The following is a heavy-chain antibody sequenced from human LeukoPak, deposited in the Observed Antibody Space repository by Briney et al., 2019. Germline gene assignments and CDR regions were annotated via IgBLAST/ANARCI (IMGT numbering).Heavy chain of an antibody. V-gene: IGHV4-34*01. Sequence: ASETLSLTCAVYGGSFSGYYWSWIRQPPGKGLEWIGEINHSGSTNYNPSLKSRVTISVDTSKNQFSLKLSSVTAADTAVYYCARGRGVPYYYDSSGYYPADYWGQGTLVTVSS. D-gene: IGHD3-22*01. CDR3: ARGRGVPYYYDSSGYYPADY. J-gene: IGHJ4*02. CDR2: INHSGST. CDR1: GGSFSGYY.